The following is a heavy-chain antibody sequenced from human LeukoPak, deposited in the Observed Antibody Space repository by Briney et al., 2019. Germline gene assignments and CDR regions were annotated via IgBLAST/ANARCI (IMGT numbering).Heavy chain of an antibody. V-gene: IGHV3-21*01. CDR3: ARDADYVLFGYYGMDV. CDR2: ISSSSSYI. J-gene: IGHJ6*02. CDR1: GFTFSSYS. D-gene: IGHD3-16*01. Sequence: GGSLRLSCAASGFTFSSYSMNWVRQAPGKGLEWVSSISSSSSYIYYADSVKGRFTISRDNAKNSLYLQMNSLRAEDTAVYYCARDADYVLFGYYGMDVWGQGTTVTVSS.